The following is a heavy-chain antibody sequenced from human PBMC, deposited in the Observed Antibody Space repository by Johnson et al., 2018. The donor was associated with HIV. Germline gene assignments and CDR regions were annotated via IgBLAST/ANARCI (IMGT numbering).Heavy chain of an antibody. CDR2: ISYDGSNK. J-gene: IGHJ3*02. Sequence: QMLLVESGGGLVQPWGSLRLSCAASGFTVSSNYMSWVRQGPGKGLELVAVISYDGSNKYYADSVKGRFTISRDNSKNTLYLQMNSRRAEDTALYYCAKDRVVQTVGDAFDIWGQGTMVTVSS. CDR1: GFTVSSNY. CDR3: AKDRVVQTVGDAFDI. V-gene: IGHV3-30*18. D-gene: IGHD2-15*01.